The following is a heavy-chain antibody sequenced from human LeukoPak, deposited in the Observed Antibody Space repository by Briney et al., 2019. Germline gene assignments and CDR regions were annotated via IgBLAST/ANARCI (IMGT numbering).Heavy chain of an antibody. CDR3: ARGQSFTVVITPSDAFDI. D-gene: IGHD4-23*01. CDR2: INHSGST. V-gene: IGHV4-34*01. J-gene: IGHJ3*02. Sequence: SETLSLTCAVYGGSFSGYYWSWIRQPLGKGLEWIGEINHSGSTNYNPSLKSRVTISVDTSKNQFSLKLSSVTAADTAVYYCARGQSFTVVITPSDAFDIWGQGTMVTVSS. CDR1: GGSFSGYY.